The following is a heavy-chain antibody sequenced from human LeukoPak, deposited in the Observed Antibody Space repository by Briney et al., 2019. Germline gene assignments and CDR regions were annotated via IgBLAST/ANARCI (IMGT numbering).Heavy chain of an antibody. CDR2: IWYDGSNK. D-gene: IGHD3-3*01. Sequence: GRSLRLSCAPSGFTFSSYGMHWVRQAPGKGLEWVAVIWYDGSNKYYADSVKGRFNSSRDNSKNTLYLQMNSLRAEDTAVYYCAKGARFLEWISPFYWGQGTLVTVSS. CDR1: GFTFSSYG. CDR3: AKGARFLEWISPFY. V-gene: IGHV3-33*06. J-gene: IGHJ4*02.